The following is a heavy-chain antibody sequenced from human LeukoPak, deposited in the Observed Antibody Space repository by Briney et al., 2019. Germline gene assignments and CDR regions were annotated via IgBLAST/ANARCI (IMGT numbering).Heavy chain of an antibody. D-gene: IGHD6-13*01. CDR3: AINIAAAGTFDY. J-gene: IGHJ4*02. Sequence: SGGSLRLSCAASGFTFSDYYMSWIRQAPGKGLEWVSYISSSGSTIYYADSVKGRFTISRDNAKNSLYLQMNSLRAEDTAVYYCAINIAAAGTFDYWGQGTLVTVSS. CDR1: GFTFSDYY. V-gene: IGHV3-11*01. CDR2: ISSSGSTI.